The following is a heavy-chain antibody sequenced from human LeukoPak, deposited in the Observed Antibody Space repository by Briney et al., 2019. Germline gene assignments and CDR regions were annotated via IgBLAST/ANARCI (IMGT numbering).Heavy chain of an antibody. V-gene: IGHV4-34*01. Sequence: PSETLSLTCAVYGGSFSGYYWSWIPQPPGKGLEWIGEINHSGSTNYNPSLKSRVTISVDTSKNQFSLKLSSVTAADTAVYYCARGNRHYGSGSYYNHNWFDPWGQGTLVTVSS. J-gene: IGHJ5*02. CDR2: INHSGST. D-gene: IGHD3-10*01. CDR1: GGSFSGYY. CDR3: ARGNRHYGSGSYYNHNWFDP.